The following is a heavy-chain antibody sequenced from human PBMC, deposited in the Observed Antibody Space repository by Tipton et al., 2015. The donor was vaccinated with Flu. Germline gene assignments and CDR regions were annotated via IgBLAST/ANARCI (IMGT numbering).Heavy chain of an antibody. Sequence: LRLSCTVSGGSFSDGGYYWTWIRHLPGKGLEWIRYIYYRGSTYYNPSLLSRVSISQDTSKSQFSLKLSSVTAADTAVYFCARRDYSNYVSDPKNWFDPWGQGTLVTVSS. CDR2: IYYRGST. D-gene: IGHD4-11*01. J-gene: IGHJ5*02. CDR1: GGSFSDGGYY. V-gene: IGHV4-31*03. CDR3: ARRDYSNYVSDPKNWFDP.